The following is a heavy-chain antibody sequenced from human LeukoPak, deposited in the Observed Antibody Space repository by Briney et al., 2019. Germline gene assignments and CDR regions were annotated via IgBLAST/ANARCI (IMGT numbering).Heavy chain of an antibody. CDR3: ARVDTAMVSLDY. Sequence: PSETLSLTCSVSGGSISTYYWSWIRQLPGKGLEWIGYIYYTGTTNYNPSLRSRVTISVDTSRNQFSLRLSSVTAADTAVYYCARVDTAMVSLDYWGQGTLVTVSS. CDR2: IYYTGTT. D-gene: IGHD5-18*01. J-gene: IGHJ4*02. V-gene: IGHV4-59*01. CDR1: GGSISTYY.